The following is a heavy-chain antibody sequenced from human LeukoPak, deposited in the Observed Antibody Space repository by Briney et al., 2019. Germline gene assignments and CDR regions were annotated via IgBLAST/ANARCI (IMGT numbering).Heavy chain of an antibody. CDR1: GYTFTGYY. D-gene: IGHD6-19*01. J-gene: IGHJ4*02. V-gene: IGHV1-2*06. CDR2: INPNSGGT. Sequence: ASVKVSCKASGYTFTGYYMHWVRQAPGQGLEWMGRINPNSGGTNYAQKFQGRVTMTRDTSISTAYMELSRLRSDDTAVYYCARDRVGYSSGWFDYWGQGTLVTVPS. CDR3: ARDRVGYSSGWFDY.